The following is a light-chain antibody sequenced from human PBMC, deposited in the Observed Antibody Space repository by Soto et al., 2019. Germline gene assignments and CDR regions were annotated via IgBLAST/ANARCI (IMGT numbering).Light chain of an antibody. Sequence: DIVMTQSPDSLAVSLGERATINCKSSQSVLYSSNSKNYLAWYQQKPGQPPKLLIYWASTRESGVPDRFSGSGSGTDFTLTISSLQAEDVAVYYCQHYYTTPVTFGQGTRLEIK. V-gene: IGKV4-1*01. CDR1: QSVLYSSNSKNY. J-gene: IGKJ5*01. CDR2: WAS. CDR3: QHYYTTPVT.